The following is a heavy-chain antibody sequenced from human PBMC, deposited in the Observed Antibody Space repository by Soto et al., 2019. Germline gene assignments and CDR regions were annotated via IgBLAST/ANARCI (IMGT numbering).Heavy chain of an antibody. Sequence: EVQLLESGGGLVQPGGSLRLSCAASGFTFSAYAMSWVRQAPGKGLEWVSAISGTSPSTYYADSVQGRFSISTDSSRKTLFLQMNTLRAEDTVVYFCATLIVGVEYWGQGTLVTVSS. J-gene: IGHJ4*02. V-gene: IGHV3-23*01. CDR1: GFTFSAYA. CDR2: ISGTSPST. D-gene: IGHD2-15*01. CDR3: ATLIVGVEY.